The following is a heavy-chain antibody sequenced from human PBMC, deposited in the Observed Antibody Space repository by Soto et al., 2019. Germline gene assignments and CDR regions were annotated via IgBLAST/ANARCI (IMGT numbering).Heavy chain of an antibody. V-gene: IGHV3-48*03. D-gene: IGHD3-16*01. CDR3: TRDKGDKVAYGMDV. CDR2: INTGGVTI. J-gene: IGHJ6*02. CDR1: VFTVISCE. Sequence: GWSLRLSCAVSVFTVISCEMNWVRQAPGKGLEWVSYINTGGVTIYADSVKGRFTISRDNAQNSLLMQMNSLRAEDTAIYYCTRDKGDKVAYGMDVWGQGTTVTVSS.